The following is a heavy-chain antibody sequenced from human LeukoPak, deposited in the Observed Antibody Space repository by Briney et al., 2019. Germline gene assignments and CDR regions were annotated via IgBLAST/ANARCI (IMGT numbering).Heavy chain of an antibody. V-gene: IGHV1-2*02. J-gene: IGHJ6*03. D-gene: IGHD2-2*01. CDR3: ARGGGYCSRTSCYANYMDV. CDR1: GYTFTGYY. CDR2: INPNSGGT. Sequence: ASVKVSCKASGYTFTGYYMHWVRQAPGQGLEWMGWINPNSGGTNYAQKFQGRVTMTRDTSISTAYMELSSLRSDDTAVYYCARGGGYCSRTSCYANYMDVWGKGTTVTVSS.